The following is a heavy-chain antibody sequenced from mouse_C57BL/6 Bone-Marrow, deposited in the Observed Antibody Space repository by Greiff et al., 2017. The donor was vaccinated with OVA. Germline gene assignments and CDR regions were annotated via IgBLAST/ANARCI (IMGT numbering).Heavy chain of an antibody. CDR2: IHPNSGST. CDR3: ARIWYFDV. J-gene: IGHJ1*03. Sequence: QVQLQQSGAELVKPGASVKLSCKASGYTFTGYWMHWVKQRPGQGLEWIGMIHPNSGSTNSNEKFKSKATLTVDKSSSTAYSQLSSLTSEDSAVYYCARIWYFDVWGTGTTVTVSS. V-gene: IGHV1-64*01. CDR1: GYTFTGYW.